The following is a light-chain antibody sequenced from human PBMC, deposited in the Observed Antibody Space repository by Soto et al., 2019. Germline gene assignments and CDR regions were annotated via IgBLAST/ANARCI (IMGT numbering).Light chain of an antibody. J-gene: IGLJ1*01. CDR2: EVN. V-gene: IGLV2-14*01. Sequence: QSALTQPASVSGPPRQSITISCTGASSDVGGYTYVSWYQQHPGKAPKLMIYEVNNRPSGVSNRFSGSKSGNTASLTISGLQAEDEADYYCSSYTSSSTLYVFGTGTKVTVL. CDR3: SSYTSSSTLYV. CDR1: SSDVGGYTY.